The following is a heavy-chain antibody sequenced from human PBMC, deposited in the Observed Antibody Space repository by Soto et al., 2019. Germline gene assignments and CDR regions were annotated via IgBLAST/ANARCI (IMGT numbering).Heavy chain of an antibody. CDR3: ARDGSALWFDP. CDR2: INPSGGST. J-gene: IGHJ5*02. Sequence: ASAKVSCKSSGYTFTSYYMHWVRQAPGQGLEWMGIINPSGGSTSYAQKFQGRVTMTRDTSTSTVYMELSSLRSEDTAVYYCARDGSALWFDPWGQGTLFSVSS. V-gene: IGHV1-46*03. CDR1: GYTFTSYY.